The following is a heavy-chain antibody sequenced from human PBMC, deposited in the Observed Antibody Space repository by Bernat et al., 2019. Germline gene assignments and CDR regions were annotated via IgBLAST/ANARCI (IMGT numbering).Heavy chain of an antibody. Sequence: QVQLVQSGAEVKKPGSSVKVSCKASGGTFSSYAISWVRQAPGQGLEWMGRIIPILGIANYAQKFQGRVTITADKSTSTAYMELSSLRSEDTAVYYCARDGRSVVVPAAMNYYYGMDVWGQGTTVTVSS. CDR3: ARDGRSVVVPAAMNYYYGMDV. CDR1: GGTFSSYA. V-gene: IGHV1-69*04. CDR2: IIPILGIA. J-gene: IGHJ6*02. D-gene: IGHD2-2*01.